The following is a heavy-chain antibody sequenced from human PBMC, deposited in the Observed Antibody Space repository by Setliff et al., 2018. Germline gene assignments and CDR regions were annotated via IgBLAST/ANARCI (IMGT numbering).Heavy chain of an antibody. Sequence: GASVKVSCKASGYTFTSYYMHWVRQAPGQGLEWMGIINPSGGSTSYAQKFQGRVTMTRDTSTSTVYMELSSLRSEDTAVYYCAGEAKRNVVVVVAATPVYWGQGTLVTVSS. CDR3: AGEAKRNVVVVVAATPVY. J-gene: IGHJ4*02. CDR1: GYTFTSYY. CDR2: INPSGGST. D-gene: IGHD2-15*01. V-gene: IGHV1-46*01.